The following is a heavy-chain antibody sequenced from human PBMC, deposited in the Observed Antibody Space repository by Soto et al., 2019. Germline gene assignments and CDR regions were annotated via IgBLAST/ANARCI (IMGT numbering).Heavy chain of an antibody. J-gene: IGHJ4*02. CDR3: AITRDFWSGSTLYYFDY. Sequence: SVKVSCKASGGTFSSYAISWVRQAPGQGLEWMGGIIPIFGTANYAQKFQGRVTITADESTSTAYMELCSLRSEDTAVYYCAITRDFWSGSTLYYFDYWGQGTLVTVSS. D-gene: IGHD3-3*01. CDR1: GGTFSSYA. V-gene: IGHV1-69*13. CDR2: IIPIFGTA.